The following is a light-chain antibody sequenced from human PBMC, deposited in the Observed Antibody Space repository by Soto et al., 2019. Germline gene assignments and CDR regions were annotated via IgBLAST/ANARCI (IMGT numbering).Light chain of an antibody. V-gene: IGKV1-5*01. CDR1: QSISSW. CDR3: QQYSSYSPLT. J-gene: IGKJ4*01. CDR2: DAY. Sequence: TQLTHFPSTLSPPLEDKVTITARPVQSISSWLAWYQQKPGKAPKLLIYDAYSLESGTPSRFSGRRSGTEFTLTIASVQPEDFATYYCQQYSSYSPLTFGGGTKVDIK.